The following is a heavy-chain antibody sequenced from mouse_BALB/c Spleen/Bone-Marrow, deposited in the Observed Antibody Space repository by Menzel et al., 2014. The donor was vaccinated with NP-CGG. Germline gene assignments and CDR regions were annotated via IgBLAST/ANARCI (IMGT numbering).Heavy chain of an antibody. CDR1: GYTFTSHW. D-gene: IGHD1-1*01. J-gene: IGHJ2*01. CDR2: INPSTGYT. V-gene: IGHV1-7*01. Sequence: VQLQQSGAELAKPGASVMMSCKASGYTFTSHWMHWAKQRPGQALEWIGYINPSTGYTEFNQKFKDKATLTADKSSSTAYMHLSSLTSEDSAVYYCARGATVVARYFDSWGQGTTLTVSS. CDR3: ARGATVVARYFDS.